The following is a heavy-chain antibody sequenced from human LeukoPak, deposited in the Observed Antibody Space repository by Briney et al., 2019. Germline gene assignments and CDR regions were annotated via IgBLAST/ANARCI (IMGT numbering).Heavy chain of an antibody. CDR2: IWYDGSNK. J-gene: IGHJ1*01. CDR1: GFTFSSYG. D-gene: IGHD6-19*01. V-gene: IGHV3-33*06. Sequence: GGSLRLSCAASGFTFSSYGMHWVRQAPGKGLEWVAVIWYDGSNKYYAASVKGRFTISRDNSKNTLYLQMNSLRAEDTAVYYCAKGAVAGNFAEYFQHWGQGTLVTVSS. CDR3: AKGAVAGNFAEYFQH.